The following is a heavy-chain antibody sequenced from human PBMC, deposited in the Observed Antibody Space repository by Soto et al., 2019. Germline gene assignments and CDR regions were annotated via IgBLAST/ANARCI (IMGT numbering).Heavy chain of an antibody. CDR1: GFTFSSYA. Sequence: EVQLVESGGGLVQPGGSLRLSSAASGFTFSSYAMHWVRQAPGKGLEYVSVISGNGDSTYYANSVKGRFTISRDNSKNTLYLQMGSLRAEDMAVYYCARRGYGLYFDYWGQGTLVTVSS. CDR2: ISGNGDST. V-gene: IGHV3-64*01. D-gene: IGHD3-10*01. CDR3: ARRGYGLYFDY. J-gene: IGHJ4*02.